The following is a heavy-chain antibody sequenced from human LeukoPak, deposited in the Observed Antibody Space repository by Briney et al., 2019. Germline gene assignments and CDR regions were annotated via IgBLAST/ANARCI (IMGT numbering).Heavy chain of an antibody. CDR3: GRINIMMVSGGVDY. J-gene: IGHJ4*02. CDR1: GGSISSGSFY. Sequence: SETLSLTCTVPGGSISSGSFYWSWIRQPAGKGLEWIGRIYTSGSTNYNPSLKSRVTISLDTSKNQFSLKLSSVTAADTAVYYCGRINIMMVSGGVDYWGRETLVPVS. V-gene: IGHV4-61*02. CDR2: IYTSGST. D-gene: IGHD3-16*01.